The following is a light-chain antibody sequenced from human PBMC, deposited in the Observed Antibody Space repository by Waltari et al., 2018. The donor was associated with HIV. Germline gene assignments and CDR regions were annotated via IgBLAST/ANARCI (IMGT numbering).Light chain of an antibody. CDR3: CSYAGRSTLEV. V-gene: IGLV2-23*02. CDR1: SSGVGAYNL. J-gene: IGLJ2*01. Sequence: SALTQPASVSGSPGQSITISCTGTSSGVGAYNLVSWYQQHPGKAPKFFIYEVKKRPSEVSIRFSGSKSGNTASLTISGLQAEDEADYYCCSYAGRSTLEVFGGGTKVTVL. CDR2: EVK.